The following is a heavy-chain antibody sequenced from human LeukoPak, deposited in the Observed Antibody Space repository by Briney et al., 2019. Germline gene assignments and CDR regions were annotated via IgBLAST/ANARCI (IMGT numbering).Heavy chain of an antibody. CDR1: GYTFTSYG. V-gene: IGHV1-8*01. J-gene: IGHJ5*02. D-gene: IGHD4-23*01. Sequence: GASVKVSCKASGYTFTSYGISWVRQATGQGLEWMGWMNPNSGNSGYAQKFQGRVTMTRNTSISTAYMELSSLRSEDTAVYYCARSRLRWRFDPWGQGTLVTVSS. CDR3: ARSRLRWRFDP. CDR2: MNPNSGNS.